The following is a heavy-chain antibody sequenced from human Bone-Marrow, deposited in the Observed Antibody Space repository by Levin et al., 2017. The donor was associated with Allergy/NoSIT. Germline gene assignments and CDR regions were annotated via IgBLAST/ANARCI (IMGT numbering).Heavy chain of an antibody. Sequence: SQTLSLTCTLSGGSVSSYYWSWVRQSAGKGLEWIGLIYTSGSTNYNPSLNSRVTMSLDTSKNQFSLKVRSVTAADTAIYYCATWGKVDGDYYYGLDVWGRGTTVTVSS. CDR2: IYTSGST. V-gene: IGHV4-4*07. J-gene: IGHJ6*02. CDR3: ATWGKVDGDYYYGLDV. CDR1: GGSVSSYY. D-gene: IGHD3-16*01.